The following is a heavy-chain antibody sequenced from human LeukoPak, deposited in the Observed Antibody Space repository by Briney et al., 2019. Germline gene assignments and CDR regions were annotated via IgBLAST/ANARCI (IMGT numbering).Heavy chain of an antibody. CDR2: IWYDGSNK. D-gene: IGHD7-27*01. J-gene: IGHJ4*02. CDR1: GFTFSSYG. Sequence: PGRSLRLSCAASGFTFSSYGMHWVRQAPGKGLEWVAVIWYDGSNKYCADSVKGRFTISRDNSKNTLYLQMNSLRAEDTAVYYCAKDLGNSLGIDYWGQGTLVTVSS. CDR3: AKDLGNSLGIDY. V-gene: IGHV3-33*06.